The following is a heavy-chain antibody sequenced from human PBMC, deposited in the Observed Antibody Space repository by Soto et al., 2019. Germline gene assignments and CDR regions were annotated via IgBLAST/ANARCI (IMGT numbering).Heavy chain of an antibody. Sequence: EVQLLESGGGLVQPGGSLRLSCAASGFTFSSSVMNWVRQAPGRGLEGVSGISGSGSSTDYADSVRGRFTISRDNSKNTLYLQMSSLGAADTAVYYCAKGAGGSGPIRLDYWGQGTLVSVSS. CDR3: AKGAGGSGPIRLDY. CDR2: ISGSGSST. V-gene: IGHV3-23*01. J-gene: IGHJ4*02. CDR1: GFTFSSSV. D-gene: IGHD3-10*01.